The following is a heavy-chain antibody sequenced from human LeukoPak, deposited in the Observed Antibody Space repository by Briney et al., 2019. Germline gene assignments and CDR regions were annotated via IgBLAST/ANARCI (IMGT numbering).Heavy chain of an antibody. V-gene: IGHV3-64*01. J-gene: IGHJ4*02. D-gene: IGHD5-18*01. Sequence: GGSLRLSCAASGLTFSSYAMHWVRQAPGKGLEYVSAISSNGGSTYYANSVKGRFTISRDNSKNTLYLQMGSLRAEDTAVYYCAKTRTQGYYYFDYWGQGTLVTVSS. CDR1: GLTFSSYA. CDR2: ISSNGGST. CDR3: AKTRTQGYYYFDY.